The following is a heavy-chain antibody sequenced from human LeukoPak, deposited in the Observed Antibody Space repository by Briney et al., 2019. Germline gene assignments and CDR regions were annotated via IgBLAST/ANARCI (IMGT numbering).Heavy chain of an antibody. CDR1: GFSLNTAGMC. D-gene: IGHD4-17*01. J-gene: IGHJ6*03. Sequence: SGPALVKPTQTLTLACTFSGFSLNTAGMCVGWIGQPPAKALEWLARIDWDDDEFYSTSLKTRLTISKDTSKNQVALTVTNVDPVDTATYFCARTRWTTVTTRRYYMDVWGEGTPVTVSS. CDR2: IDWDDDE. CDR3: ARTRWTTVTTRRYYMDV. V-gene: IGHV2-70*17.